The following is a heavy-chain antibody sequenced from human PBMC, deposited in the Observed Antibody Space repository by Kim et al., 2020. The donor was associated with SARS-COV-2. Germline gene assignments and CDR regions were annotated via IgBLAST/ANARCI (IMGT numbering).Heavy chain of an antibody. CDR2: IRSDGSNK. CDR3: ANFES. CDR1: GFTFSAYG. J-gene: IGHJ4*02. V-gene: IGHV3-33*06. Sequence: GGSLRHSCAASGFTFSAYGMHWVRQAPGKGLEWVAVIRSDGSNKYYADSVKGRFTISRDNSKNMLFLQMNSLRAEDTAVYYCANFESWGQGTLVTVSS.